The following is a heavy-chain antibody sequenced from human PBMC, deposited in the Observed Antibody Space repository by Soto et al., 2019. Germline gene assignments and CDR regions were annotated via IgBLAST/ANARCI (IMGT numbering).Heavy chain of an antibody. V-gene: IGHV3-23*01. Sequence: EVQLLESGGALVQPGGPLRLSCAASGFTFSSYAMSWVRQAPGKGLEWVSAISGSGGSTYYADSVKGRFTISRDNSKNTLYLQMNSLRAEDTAVYYCATRKEDLWGPDVWGQGTTVTVSS. D-gene: IGHD3-10*01. CDR3: ATRKEDLWGPDV. J-gene: IGHJ6*02. CDR1: GFTFSSYA. CDR2: ISGSGGST.